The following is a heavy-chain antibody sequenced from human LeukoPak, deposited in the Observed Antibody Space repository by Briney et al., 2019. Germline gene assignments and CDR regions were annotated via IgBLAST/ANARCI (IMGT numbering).Heavy chain of an antibody. CDR3: ARGDLYFYGDPSAY. CDR1: GYTFSNYA. V-gene: IGHV1-3*03. CDR2: INAGNGNT. J-gene: IGHJ4*02. D-gene: IGHD4-17*01. Sequence: ASVKVSCKASGYTFSNYAMHWVRQAPGQRLEWMGWINAGNGNTRYSQEFKGRVTMTRDTSTSTVYMELSSLRSEDTAVYYCARGDLYFYGDPSAYWGQGTLVTVSS.